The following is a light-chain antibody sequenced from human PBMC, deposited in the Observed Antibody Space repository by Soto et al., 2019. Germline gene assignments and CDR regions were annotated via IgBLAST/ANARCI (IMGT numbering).Light chain of an antibody. CDR3: QQYGSSPRT. CDR1: QSVNTF. J-gene: IGKJ1*01. CDR2: DTS. Sequence: EIVLTQSPATLSLSPGERATLSCRASQSVNTFLVWYQQKPGQSPRLLIYDTSFRATGIPTRFSGSGSGTGFSLTISSLEPEDFAIYYCQQYGSSPRTFGQGTKVEIK. V-gene: IGKV3-11*01.